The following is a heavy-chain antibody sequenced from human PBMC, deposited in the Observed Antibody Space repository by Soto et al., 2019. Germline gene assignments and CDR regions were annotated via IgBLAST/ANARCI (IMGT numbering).Heavy chain of an antibody. CDR3: TTEAIYGDYDEAGYYYYGMDV. J-gene: IGHJ6*02. V-gene: IGHV3-15*07. Sequence: PGGSMRLSCAASGFTFSNAWMNWVRQDPKKGLEWVGRIKSKTDGGTTDYAAPVKGRFTISRDDSKNTLYLQMNSLKTEDTAVYYCTTEAIYGDYDEAGYYYYGMDVWGQGTTVTVSS. D-gene: IGHD4-17*01. CDR1: GFTFSNAW. CDR2: IKSKTDGGTT.